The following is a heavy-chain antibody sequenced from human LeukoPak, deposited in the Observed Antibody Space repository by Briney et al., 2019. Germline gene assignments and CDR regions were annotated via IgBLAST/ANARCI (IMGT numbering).Heavy chain of an antibody. CDR2: IHTSGST. Sequence: PSETLSLTCTVSGVSLSSYYWSWIRQPAGKGLEWIGRIHTSGSTKYNPSLMSRVTMSVDTSKNQFSLKVSSVTAADTAVYYCARDRYYYGSGSYPYMDVWGKGTTVTISS. CDR1: GVSLSSYY. CDR3: ARDRYYYGSGSYPYMDV. J-gene: IGHJ6*03. V-gene: IGHV4-4*07. D-gene: IGHD3-10*01.